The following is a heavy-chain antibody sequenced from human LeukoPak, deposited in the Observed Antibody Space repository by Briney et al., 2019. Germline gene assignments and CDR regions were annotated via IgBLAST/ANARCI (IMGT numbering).Heavy chain of an antibody. D-gene: IGHD3-10*01. J-gene: IGHJ6*03. CDR3: ARGLNTYYYGSGSYRHYYYYMDV. V-gene: IGHV4-38-2*02. CDR2: IYHSGST. Sequence: PSETLSLTCTVSGYSISSGYYWGWIRQPPGKGLEWIGSIYHSGSTYYNPSLKSRVTISVDTSKNQFSLKLSSVTAADTAVYYCARGLNTYYYGSGSYRHYYYYMDVWGKGTTVTISS. CDR1: GYSISSGYY.